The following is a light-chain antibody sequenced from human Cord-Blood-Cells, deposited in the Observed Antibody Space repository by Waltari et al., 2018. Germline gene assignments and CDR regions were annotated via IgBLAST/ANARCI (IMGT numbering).Light chain of an antibody. V-gene: IGLV3-25*03. Sequence: SYELTQPPSVSVSPGQTARITCSGDALPKQYAYWYQQKPGAAPVLVIYKDSERPSGIRERFSGSSSGTTVTLTISGVQAEDEADYYCQSADSSGTYVVFGGGTNLTVL. CDR1: ALPKQY. CDR2: KDS. J-gene: IGLJ2*01. CDR3: QSADSSGTYVV.